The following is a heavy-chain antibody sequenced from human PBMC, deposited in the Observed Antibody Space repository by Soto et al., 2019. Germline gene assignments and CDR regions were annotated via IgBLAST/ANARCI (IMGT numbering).Heavy chain of an antibody. CDR1: GFTFSSYA. J-gene: IGHJ4*02. CDR2: ISYDGSDK. V-gene: IGHV3-30*18. D-gene: IGHD3-16*02. Sequence: QVQLVESGGGVVQPGRSLRLSCAASGFTFSSYAMHWVRQAPGKGLEWVAVISYDGSDKYYADSVKGRFTISRDNSKNTLNLQMHSVRADDTAVYYCAKALGELSPESYDYWGQGTLITVSS. CDR3: AKALGELSPESYDY.